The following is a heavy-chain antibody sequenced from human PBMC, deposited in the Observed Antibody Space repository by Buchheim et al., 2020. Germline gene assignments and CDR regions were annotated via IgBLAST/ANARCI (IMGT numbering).Heavy chain of an antibody. V-gene: IGHV3-33*01. CDR3: ARDFGAAAGGTNYYYYYGMDV. Sequence: QVQLVESGGGVVQPGRSLRLSCAASGFTFSSYGMHWVRQAPGKGLEWVAVIWYDGSNKYYADSVKGRFTISRDNSKNTLYLQMNSLRAEDTAVYYCARDFGAAAGGTNYYYYYGMDVWGQGTT. D-gene: IGHD6-13*01. CDR1: GFTFSSYG. CDR2: IWYDGSNK. J-gene: IGHJ6*02.